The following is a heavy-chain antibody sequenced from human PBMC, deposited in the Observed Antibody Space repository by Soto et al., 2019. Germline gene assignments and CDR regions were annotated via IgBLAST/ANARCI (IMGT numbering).Heavy chain of an antibody. CDR3: AREGDYYDSSGYSFDY. V-gene: IGHV1-2*02. D-gene: IGHD3-22*01. CDR1: GYTFTGYY. Sequence: ASVKVSCKASGYTFTGYYMHWVRQAPGQGLEWMGWINPNSGDTKYAQKFQGRVTMTRDTSTSTVYMELSSLRSEDTAVYYCAREGDYYDSSGYSFDYWGQGTLVTVSS. CDR2: INPNSGDT. J-gene: IGHJ4*02.